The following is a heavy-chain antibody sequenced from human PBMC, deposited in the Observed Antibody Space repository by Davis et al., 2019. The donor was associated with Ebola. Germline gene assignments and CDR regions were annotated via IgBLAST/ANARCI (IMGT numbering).Heavy chain of an antibody. Sequence: ASVKVSCKASGYSFTSYGITWVRQAPGQGLEWMGWISGNNGFTKYAQNFQGRVTMTTDTSTATAYMDLRSLRSDDTAMYYCARVRGVQGFVVKVESWFDPWGQGTLVSVSS. CDR2: ISGNNGFT. D-gene: IGHD3-10*01. V-gene: IGHV1-18*01. CDR1: GYSFTSYG. CDR3: ARVRGVQGFVVKVESWFDP. J-gene: IGHJ5*02.